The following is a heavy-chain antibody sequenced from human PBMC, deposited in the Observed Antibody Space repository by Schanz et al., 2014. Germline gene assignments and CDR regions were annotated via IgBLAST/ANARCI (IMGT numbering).Heavy chain of an antibody. CDR1: GFTLSTYA. V-gene: IGHV3-23*04. CDR3: AKGMGYCSGGTCYDYYYYGLDV. Sequence: EVQLVESGGGLVKPGGSLRLSCAASGFTLSTYAMSWVRQAPGKGLEWVSSISHSGGSKYYADSVKGRFTISRDNSENTLYLQMNSLSADDTAVFYCAKGMGYCSGGTCYDYYYYGLDVWGQGTTVTVSS. CDR2: ISHSGGSK. D-gene: IGHD2-15*01. J-gene: IGHJ6*02.